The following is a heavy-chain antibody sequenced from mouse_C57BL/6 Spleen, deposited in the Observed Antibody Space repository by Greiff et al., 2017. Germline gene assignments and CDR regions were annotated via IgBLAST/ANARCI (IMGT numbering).Heavy chain of an antibody. Sequence: EVKLLESGPELVKPGASVKIPCKASGYTFTDYNMDWVKQSHGKSLEWIGDINPNNGGTIYNQKFKGKATLTVAKSSSTAYMELRSLTSEDTAVYYCARSSPDYAMDDWGQGTSVTVSS. CDR1: GYTFTDYN. V-gene: IGHV1-18*01. J-gene: IGHJ4*01. CDR3: ARSSPDYAMDD. CDR2: INPNNGGT.